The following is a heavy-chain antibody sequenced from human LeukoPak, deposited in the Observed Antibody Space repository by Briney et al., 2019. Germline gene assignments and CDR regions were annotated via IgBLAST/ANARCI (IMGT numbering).Heavy chain of an antibody. CDR1: GGSVSSGSYY. J-gene: IGHJ4*02. V-gene: IGHV4-61*01. D-gene: IGHD3-10*01. Sequence: PSETLSLICTVSGGSVSSGSYYWSWIRQPPGKGLEWIGYIYYSGSTNYNPSLKSRVTISVDTSKNQFSLKLSSVTAADTAVYYCARGPRVSGSKGHFDYWGQGTLATVSS. CDR3: ARGPRVSGSKGHFDY. CDR2: IYYSGST.